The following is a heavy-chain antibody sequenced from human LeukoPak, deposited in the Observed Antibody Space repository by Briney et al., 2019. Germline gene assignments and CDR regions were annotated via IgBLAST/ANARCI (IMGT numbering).Heavy chain of an antibody. CDR3: ARALSITIFGLSPVAFDI. CDR2: INPNSGGT. CDR1: GYTFTVYY. D-gene: IGHD3-3*01. J-gene: IGHJ3*02. Sequence: ASVKVSCKASGYTFTVYYMHWVRQAPGQGLEWMGWINPNSGGTNYAQKFQGRVTMTRDTSTSTVYMELSSLRSEDTAVYYCARALSITIFGLSPVAFDIWGQGTMVTVSS. V-gene: IGHV1-2*02.